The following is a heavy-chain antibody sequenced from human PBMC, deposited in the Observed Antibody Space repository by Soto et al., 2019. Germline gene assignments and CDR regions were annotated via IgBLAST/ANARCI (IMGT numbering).Heavy chain of an antibody. CDR3: VRGAMDV. CDR2: IGTDGDT. J-gene: IGHJ6*03. CDR1: GFTLSSLD. Sequence: EGQLVESGGGLVQPGGSLRLSCAASGFTLSSLDMHWVRQPTGKGLEWVSGIGTDGDTYYADSVKGRFTISRENAENSVSLQMSSLRVGDTAVYYCVRGAMDVGGKGTTVIVSS. V-gene: IGHV3-13*01.